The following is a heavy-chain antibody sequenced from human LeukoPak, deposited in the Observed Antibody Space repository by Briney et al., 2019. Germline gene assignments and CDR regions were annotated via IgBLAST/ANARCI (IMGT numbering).Heavy chain of an antibody. D-gene: IGHD1-14*01. CDR2: IYPGDSDT. CDR1: SCSESMYI. V-gene: IGHV5-51*01. Sequence: LGESLKISGRSASCSESMYILVGAVQMPGKGLEWMGIIYPGDSDTRYSPSFQGQVTISVDKSISTAYLQWSSLKASDTAMYYCATGHEPDYWGQGTLVTVSS. CDR3: ATGHEPDY. J-gene: IGHJ4*02.